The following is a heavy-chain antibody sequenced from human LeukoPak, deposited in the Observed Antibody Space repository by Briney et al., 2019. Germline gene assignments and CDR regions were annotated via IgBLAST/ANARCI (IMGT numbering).Heavy chain of an antibody. J-gene: IGHJ4*02. V-gene: IGHV3-30*18. Sequence: GGSLRLSCAASGFTFSSYGMHWVRQAPGKGLEWVAVISYDGSNKYYADSVKGRFTISRDNSKNTLYLQMNSLRAEDTAVYCCAKDRSIGYYYDSSGYPYWGQGTLVTVSS. CDR2: ISYDGSNK. D-gene: IGHD3-22*01. CDR3: AKDRSIGYYYDSSGYPY. CDR1: GFTFSSYG.